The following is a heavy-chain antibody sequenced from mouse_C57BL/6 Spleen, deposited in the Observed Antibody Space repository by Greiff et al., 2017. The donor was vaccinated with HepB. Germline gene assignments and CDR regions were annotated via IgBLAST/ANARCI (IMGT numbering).Heavy chain of an antibody. D-gene: IGHD2-4*01. J-gene: IGHJ3*01. CDR3: AIDYDGGAWFAY. Sequence: QVQLQQPGAELVKPGASVKMSCKASGYTFTSYWITWVKQRPGQGLEWIGDIYPGSGSTNYNEKFKSKATLTVDTSSSTAYMQLSSLTSEDSAVYYCAIDYDGGAWFAYWGQGTLVTVSA. CDR2: IYPGSGST. CDR1: GYTFTSYW. V-gene: IGHV1-55*01.